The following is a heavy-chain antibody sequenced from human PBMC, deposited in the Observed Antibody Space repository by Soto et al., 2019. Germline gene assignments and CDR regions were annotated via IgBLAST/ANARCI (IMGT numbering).Heavy chain of an antibody. J-gene: IGHJ4*02. V-gene: IGHV3-23*01. CDR3: AKDQSNSNPLYYFDF. CDR1: GFTFSIYA. CDR2: MSRTGDNT. D-gene: IGHD3-22*01. Sequence: GGSLRLSCAASGFTFSIYAMTWVRQSPGKGLEWVSSMSRTGDNTYYADSVKGRFTISRDNSKNTLYLQMNNLRAEDTAIYYCAKDQSNSNPLYYFDFWGPGTLVTISS.